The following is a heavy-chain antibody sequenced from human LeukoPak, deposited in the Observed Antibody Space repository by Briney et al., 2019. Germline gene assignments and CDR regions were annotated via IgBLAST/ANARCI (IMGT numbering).Heavy chain of an antibody. Sequence: PGGSLRLSCAASGFTFSSYSMNWVRQAPGKGLEWVSGISWNSGSIGYADSVKGQFTISRDNAKNSLYLQMNSLRAEDTALYYCAKGARSATALTRNFDYWGQGTLVTVSS. CDR2: ISWNSGSI. J-gene: IGHJ4*02. CDR3: AKGARSATALTRNFDY. V-gene: IGHV3-9*01. CDR1: GFTFSSYS. D-gene: IGHD1-14*01.